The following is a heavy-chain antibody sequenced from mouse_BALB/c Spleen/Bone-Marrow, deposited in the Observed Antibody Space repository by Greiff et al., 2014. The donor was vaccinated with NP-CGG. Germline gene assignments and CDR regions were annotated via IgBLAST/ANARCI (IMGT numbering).Heavy chain of an antibody. J-gene: IGHJ1*01. Sequence: DLVKPGASVKLSCKASGYTFTSYWINWIKQRPGQGLEWIGRIAPGSGSTYYNEMFKGKATLTVDTPSSTAYIQLSSLSSEDSAVYFCARSRDGYFDVWGAGTTVTVSS. CDR2: IAPGSGST. CDR1: GYTFTSYW. V-gene: IGHV1S41*01. CDR3: ARSRDGYFDV.